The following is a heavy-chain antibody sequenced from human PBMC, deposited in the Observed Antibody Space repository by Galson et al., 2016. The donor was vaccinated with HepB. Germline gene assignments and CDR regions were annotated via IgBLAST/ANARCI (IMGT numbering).Heavy chain of an antibody. CDR3: VWINRALSSSGSHEGGDSYFYYLTS. V-gene: IGHV3-30*14. J-gene: IGHJ6*03. D-gene: IGHD3-10*01. CDR1: GYTLSTSI. CDR2: MSFDRISK. Sequence: SLRLSCADSGYTLSTSIIHWVRKPPGEGLEWVTAMSFDRISKYYAAPVKGRFTISRDDSESTVYLQMNSLKTEDTAVYYCVWINRALSSSGSHEGGDSYFYYLTSGAKGPRSPSP.